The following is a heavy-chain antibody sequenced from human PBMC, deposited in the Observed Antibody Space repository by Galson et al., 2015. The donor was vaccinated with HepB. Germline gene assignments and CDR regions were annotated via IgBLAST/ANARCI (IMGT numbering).Heavy chain of an antibody. CDR3: ARETITIFGAGGHDY. Sequence: SVKVSCKASGYTFTGYYMHGVREAPGQGLEWMGRINPNSGGTNYAQKFQGRVTMTRDTSISTAYMELSRLRSDDTAVYYCARETITIFGAGGHDYWGQGTLVTVSS. CDR1: GYTFTGYY. V-gene: IGHV1-2*06. J-gene: IGHJ4*02. CDR2: INPNSGGT. D-gene: IGHD3-3*01.